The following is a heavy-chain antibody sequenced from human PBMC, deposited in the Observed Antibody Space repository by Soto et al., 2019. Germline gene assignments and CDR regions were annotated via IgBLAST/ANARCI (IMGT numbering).Heavy chain of an antibody. J-gene: IGHJ6*02. CDR1: GGSISSSSYY. Sequence: PSETLSLTCTVSGGSISSSSYYWGWIRQPPGKGLEWIGSIYYSGSTYYNPSLKSRVTISVDTSKNQFSLKLSSVTAADTAVYYCARRATLTFKRILYGMDVWGRGTTVTVSS. CDR3: ARRATLTFKRILYGMDV. V-gene: IGHV4-39*01. CDR2: IYYSGST. D-gene: IGHD2-15*01.